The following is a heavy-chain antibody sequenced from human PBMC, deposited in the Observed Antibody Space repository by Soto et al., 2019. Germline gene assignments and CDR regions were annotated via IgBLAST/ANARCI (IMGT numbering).Heavy chain of an antibody. Sequence: QVQLQQWGAGLLKPSETLSLTCAVYGGSFSGYYWSWIRQPPGKGLEWIGEINHSGSTNYNPSLKRRVTISVDTSKNQFSLKLSSVTAADTAVYYCARTSKFEYWGQGTLVTVSS. V-gene: IGHV4-34*01. CDR3: ARTSKFEY. CDR2: INHSGST. D-gene: IGHD6-6*01. CDR1: GGSFSGYY. J-gene: IGHJ4*02.